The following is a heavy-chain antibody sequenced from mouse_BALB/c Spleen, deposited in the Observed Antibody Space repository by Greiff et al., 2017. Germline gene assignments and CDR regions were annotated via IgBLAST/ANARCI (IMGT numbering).Heavy chain of an antibody. CDR3: ARRPPDYEGYYAMDY. CDR2: ILPGSGST. CDR1: GYTFSSYW. J-gene: IGHJ4*01. Sequence: QVQLKQSGAELMKPGASVKISCKATGYTFSSYWIEWVKQRPGHGLEWIGEILPGSGSTNYNEKFKGKATFTADTSSNTAYMQLSSLTSEDSAVYYCARRPPDYEGYYAMDYWGQGTSVTVSS. V-gene: IGHV1-9*01. D-gene: IGHD2-4*01.